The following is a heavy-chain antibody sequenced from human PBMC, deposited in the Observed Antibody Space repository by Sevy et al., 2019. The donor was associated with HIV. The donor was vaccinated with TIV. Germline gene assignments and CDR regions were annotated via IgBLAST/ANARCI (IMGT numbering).Heavy chain of an antibody. D-gene: IGHD6-6*01. J-gene: IGHJ4*02. CDR3: ARVGRRKSPSRPEYYFDY. V-gene: IGHV1-69*13. CDR2: IIPIFGTA. CDR1: GGTFSSYA. Sequence: ASVKVSCKASGGTFSSYAISWVRQAPGQGLEWMGGIIPIFGTANYAQKFQGRVTITADESTGTAYMELSSLRSEDTAVYYCARVGRRKSPSRPEYYFDYWGQGTLVTVSS.